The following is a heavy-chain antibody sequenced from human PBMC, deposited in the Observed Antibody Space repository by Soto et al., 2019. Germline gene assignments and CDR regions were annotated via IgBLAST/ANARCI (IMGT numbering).Heavy chain of an antibody. Sequence: PSETLSLTCAVYGGSFSGYYWSWIRQPPGKGLKWIGYIYYSGSTNYNPSLKSRVTISVDTSKNQFSLKLSSVTAADTAVYYCARASNWNIFYYYYMDVWGKGTTVTVSS. D-gene: IGHD1-20*01. V-gene: IGHV4-59*01. CDR1: GGSFSGYY. CDR3: ARASNWNIFYYYYMDV. J-gene: IGHJ6*03. CDR2: IYYSGST.